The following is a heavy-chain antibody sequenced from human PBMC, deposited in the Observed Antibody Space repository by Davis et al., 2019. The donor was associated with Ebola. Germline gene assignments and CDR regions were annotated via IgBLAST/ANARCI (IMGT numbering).Heavy chain of an antibody. J-gene: IGHJ3*02. CDR3: STPGGQDSGYDVFDI. V-gene: IGHV1-46*03. CDR1: GYTFTNYY. Sequence: ASVNVSCKASGYTFTNYYMHWVRQAPGQGLEWMGMINPNDGRTIYAQKFQGRVTVTRDTSTTTVYMDLSSLSSEDTALYYCSTPGGQDSGYDVFDIWGQGTMVTVSS. CDR2: INPNDGRT. D-gene: IGHD5-12*01.